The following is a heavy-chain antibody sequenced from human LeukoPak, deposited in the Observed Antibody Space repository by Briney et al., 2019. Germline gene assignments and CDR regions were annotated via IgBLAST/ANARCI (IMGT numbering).Heavy chain of an antibody. Sequence: GGSLRLSCAASGFSFSSYAMSWVRQAPGMGLEWVSAISGSGGSTYYADSVKGRFTISRDNSKNTLYLQMNSLRAEDTAVYYCAKDLEEGFTIFGVVIIGFDYWGQGTLVTVSS. J-gene: IGHJ4*02. CDR2: ISGSGGST. D-gene: IGHD3-3*01. CDR3: AKDLEEGFTIFGVVIIGFDY. CDR1: GFSFSSYA. V-gene: IGHV3-23*01.